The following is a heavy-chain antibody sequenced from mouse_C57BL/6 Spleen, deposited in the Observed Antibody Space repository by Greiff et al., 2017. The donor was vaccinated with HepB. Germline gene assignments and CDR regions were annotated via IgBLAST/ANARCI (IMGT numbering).Heavy chain of an antibody. V-gene: IGHV3-1*01. CDR2: ISYSGST. D-gene: IGHD2-5*01. J-gene: IGHJ2*01. Sequence: EVQLQQSGPGMVKPSQSLSLTCTVTGYSITSGYDWHWIRHFPGNKLEWMGYISYSGSTNYNPSLKSRISITHDTSKNHFFLKLNSVTTEDTATYYCARDSNYVFDYWGQGTTLTVSS. CDR1: GYSITSGYD. CDR3: ARDSNYVFDY.